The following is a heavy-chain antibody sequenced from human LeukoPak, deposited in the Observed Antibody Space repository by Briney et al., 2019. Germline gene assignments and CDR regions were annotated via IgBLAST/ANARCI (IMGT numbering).Heavy chain of an antibody. D-gene: IGHD2-8*01. J-gene: IGHJ5*02. CDR2: MNPHSDNT. CDR3: TRRANGRRYNWFDT. V-gene: IGHV1-8*01. Sequence: ASVKVSCKASGYTFTSYDINWVRQATGQELEWMGWMNPHSDNTAYAQKFQGRVTMTKNTSISTAYMELSSMRSDDTAVYYCTRRANGRRYNWFDTWGQGTLVTVSS. CDR1: GYTFTSYD.